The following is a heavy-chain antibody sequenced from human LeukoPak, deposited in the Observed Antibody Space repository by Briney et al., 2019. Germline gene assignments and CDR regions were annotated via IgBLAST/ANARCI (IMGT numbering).Heavy chain of an antibody. CDR3: ATLGSIAAAVRYFDY. CDR1: GYTFTGYY. J-gene: IGHJ4*02. D-gene: IGHD6-13*01. CDR2: INPNSGGT. V-gene: IGHV1-2*02. Sequence: GASVKVSCKASGYTFTGYYMHWVRQAPGQGLEWMGWINPNSGGTNYAQKFQGRVTMTRDTSISTAYMELSRLRSDDTAVYYCATLGSIAAAVRYFDYWGQGTLVTVSS.